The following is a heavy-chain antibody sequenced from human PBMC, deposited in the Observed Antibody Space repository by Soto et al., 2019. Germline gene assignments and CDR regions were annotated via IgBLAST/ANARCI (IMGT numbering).Heavy chain of an antibody. D-gene: IGHD3-10*01. V-gene: IGHV4-34*01. CDR2: INHSGST. Sequence: WVRQAPGQRLEWMGEINHSGSTNYNPSLKSRVTISVDTSKNQFSLKLSSVTAADTAVYYCARDVSFRVRGVIRPYYGMDVWGQGTTVTVSS. CDR3: ARDVSFRVRGVIRPYYGMDV. J-gene: IGHJ6*02.